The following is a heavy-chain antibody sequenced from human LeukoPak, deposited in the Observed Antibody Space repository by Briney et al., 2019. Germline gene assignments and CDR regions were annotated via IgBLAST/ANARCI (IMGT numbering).Heavy chain of an antibody. J-gene: IGHJ4*02. CDR2: MSGDGEAT. D-gene: IGHD3-22*01. V-gene: IGHV3-43*02. CDR3: ARGCYYERSGYCPFDY. CDR1: GFIFDDYA. Sequence: GGSLRLSCAASGFIFDDYAMHWVRQAPGKGLEWVSVMSGDGEATYYADSVKGRFTISRDNSKNTLYLQMNSLRADDTAVYYCARGCYYERSGYCPFDYWGPGTLVTVSS.